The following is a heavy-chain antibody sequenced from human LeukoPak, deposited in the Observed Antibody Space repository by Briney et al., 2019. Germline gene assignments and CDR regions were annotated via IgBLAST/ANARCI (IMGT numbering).Heavy chain of an antibody. J-gene: IGHJ6*03. CDR1: GGSISSSSDY. Sequence: SETLSPTCTVSGGSISSSSDYWVWIRQPPGKGLEWVGNFYNSGSTYYNPSLKGRVTISVDTSKNQFSLKLSSVTAADTAVYYCARHLREVRGAITLYYYYYMDVWGKGTTVTVSS. CDR3: ARHLREVRGAITLYYYYYMDV. V-gene: IGHV4-39*01. D-gene: IGHD3-10*01. CDR2: FYNSGST.